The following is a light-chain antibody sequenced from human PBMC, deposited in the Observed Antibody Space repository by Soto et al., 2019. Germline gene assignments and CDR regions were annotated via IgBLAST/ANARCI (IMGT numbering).Light chain of an antibody. V-gene: IGKV3-15*01. CDR1: QSVDCY. CDR3: QQYHKWPPIT. CDR2: GAS. Sequence: EVVMTQSPGTLSVSLGESATLSFSASQSVDCYLAWYQQKPGQAPRLLIYGASTRATGVTARFRGGGSGTEFTLTISSLQSEDSAVYYCQQYHKWPPITFGQGTRLEI. J-gene: IGKJ5*01.